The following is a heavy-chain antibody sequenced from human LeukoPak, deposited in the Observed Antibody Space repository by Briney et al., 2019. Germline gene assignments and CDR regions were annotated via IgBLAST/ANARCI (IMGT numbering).Heavy chain of an antibody. J-gene: IGHJ5*02. CDR2: INQSGSN. Sequence: NPSETLSLTCAVYRASFSVYYCSWIRQPPGKGLEWIGEINQSGSNNYNPSLKSRVTISVDTSKHQFSLKLSSVISGDAALYYCARGLAFSSGWTGPWFDPWGQGTLVTGSS. CDR1: RASFSVYY. V-gene: IGHV4-34*01. CDR3: ARGLAFSSGWTGPWFDP. D-gene: IGHD6-19*01.